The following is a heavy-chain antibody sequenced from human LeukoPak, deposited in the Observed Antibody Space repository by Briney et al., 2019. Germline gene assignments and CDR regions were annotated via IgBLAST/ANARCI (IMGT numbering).Heavy chain of an antibody. V-gene: IGHV4-59*01. D-gene: IGHD4-23*01. Sequence: SETLSLTCSVSGGSIKNYYWSWIRQPPGKGLEWLGNIYFGGTTDYNSSLKSRLTISVDTFKDQLSLNLQSVTAADTATYYCARHRSDTGGKKGVNWFDPWGQGTLVTVSS. J-gene: IGHJ5*02. CDR1: GGSIKNYY. CDR3: ARHRSDTGGKKGVNWFDP. CDR2: IYFGGTT.